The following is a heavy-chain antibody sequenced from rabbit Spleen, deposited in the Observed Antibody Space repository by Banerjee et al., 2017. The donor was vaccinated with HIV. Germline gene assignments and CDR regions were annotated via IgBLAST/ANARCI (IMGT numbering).Heavy chain of an antibody. CDR1: GVSFSNNQY. J-gene: IGHJ4*01. D-gene: IGHD1-1*01. CDR2: IEGGSSAFS. Sequence: QSLEESGGDLVKPGASLTLTCTASGVSFSNNQYMCWVRQAPGKGLEWIACIEGGSSAFSYFARWAKGRFTISKTSSTTVTLQMTSLTAADTATYFCAREVDSGDGHVDLWGPGTLVTVS. V-gene: IGHV1S40*01. CDR3: AREVDSGDGHVDL.